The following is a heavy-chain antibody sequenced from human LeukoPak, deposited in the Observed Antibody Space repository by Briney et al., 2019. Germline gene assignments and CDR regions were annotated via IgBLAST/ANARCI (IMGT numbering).Heavy chain of an antibody. CDR3: ARGGNSLDY. Sequence: PGGSLRLSCAASGFTFSSYSMNWVRQAPGKGLEWVSHISSSSTIYYADSVEGRFTISRDNAKNSLYLQMNSLRVEDTAVYYCARGGNSLDYWGQGTLVTVSS. J-gene: IGHJ4*02. D-gene: IGHD3-10*01. CDR1: GFTFSSYS. V-gene: IGHV3-48*01. CDR2: ISSSSTI.